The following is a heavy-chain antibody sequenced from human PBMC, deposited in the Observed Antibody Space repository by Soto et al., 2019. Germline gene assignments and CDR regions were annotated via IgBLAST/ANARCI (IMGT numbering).Heavy chain of an antibody. V-gene: IGHV4-4*02. CDR3: ARDQAVAGSFRPYNSFDP. CDR1: GGSISSSNW. J-gene: IGHJ5*02. CDR2: IYHSGST. Sequence: SETLSLTCAVSGGSISSSNWWSWVRQPPGKGLEWIGEIYHSGSTNYNPSLKSRVTISVDKSKNQFSLKLSSVTAADTAVYYCARDQAVAGSFRPYNSFDPRGQGTLVTVSS. D-gene: IGHD6-19*01.